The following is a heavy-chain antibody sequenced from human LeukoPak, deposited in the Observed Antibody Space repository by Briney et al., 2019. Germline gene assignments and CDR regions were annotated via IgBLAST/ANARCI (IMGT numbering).Heavy chain of an antibody. CDR1: GGSISSSNW. Sequence: SGTLSLTCAVSGGSISSSNWWSWIRQPPGKGLEWIGYIYYSGSTNYNPSLKSRVTISVDTSKNQFSLKLSSVTAADTAVYYCARESGYGGNSDWGQGTLVTVSS. J-gene: IGHJ4*02. CDR2: IYYSGST. D-gene: IGHD4-23*01. CDR3: ARESGYGGNSD. V-gene: IGHV4-61*01.